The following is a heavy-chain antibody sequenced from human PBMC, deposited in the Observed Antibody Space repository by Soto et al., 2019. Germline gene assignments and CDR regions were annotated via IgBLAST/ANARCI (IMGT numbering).Heavy chain of an antibody. CDR3: ARDSNNYFDSSGYYYFDY. Sequence: SVKVYCKASGYTFTHYYIHWVRQAPGQGLEWMGGIIPIFGTANYAQKFQGRVTITADKSTSTAYMELSSLRSEDTAVYYCARDSNNYFDSSGYYYFDYWGQGTLVTVSS. CDR1: GYTFTHYY. J-gene: IGHJ4*02. D-gene: IGHD3-22*01. CDR2: IIPIFGTA. V-gene: IGHV1-69*06.